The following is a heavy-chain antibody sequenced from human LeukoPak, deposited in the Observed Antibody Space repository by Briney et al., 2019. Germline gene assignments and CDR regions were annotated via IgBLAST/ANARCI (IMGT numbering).Heavy chain of an antibody. D-gene: IGHD2-15*01. J-gene: IGHJ4*02. CDR3: ARAEAYCSGGSCYFGYFDY. Sequence: GASVKVSCKASGYTFTSYYMHWVRQAPGQGLEWMGIINPSGGSTSYAQKFQGRVTMTRDTSTSTVYMELSSLRSEDTAVYYCARAEAYCSGGSCYFGYFDYWGQGTLVTVSS. CDR1: GYTFTSYY. CDR2: INPSGGST. V-gene: IGHV1-46*01.